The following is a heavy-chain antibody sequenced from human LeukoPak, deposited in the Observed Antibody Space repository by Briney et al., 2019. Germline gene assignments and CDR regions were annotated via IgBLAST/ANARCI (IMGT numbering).Heavy chain of an antibody. CDR1: GFTFSSYE. CDR2: ISGSGGAT. CDR3: ARGGVDHYGSGTYYLMYYFDH. D-gene: IGHD3-10*01. Sequence: PGGSLRLSCAASGFTFSSYEMSWVRQAPGKGLEWVSGISGSGGATYYADSVKGRFTVSRDDPHNTLYLQMNSVRAEDTAVYFCARGGVDHYGSGTYYLMYYFDHWGQGALVTVSS. V-gene: IGHV3-23*01. J-gene: IGHJ4*02.